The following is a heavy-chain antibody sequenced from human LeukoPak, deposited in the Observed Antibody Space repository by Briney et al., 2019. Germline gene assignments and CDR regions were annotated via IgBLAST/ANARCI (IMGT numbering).Heavy chain of an antibody. V-gene: IGHV4-39*07. CDR2: VHESGSS. CDR1: GGSISGSNYH. J-gene: IGHJ5*02. Sequence: PSETLSLTCIVSGGSISGSNYHWGWIRQPPTRGLEWFVNVHESGSSYYNSSLRSRTSISVDTSKNQFSLRLTAVPAADTAVYYCAREPNAWGQGILVTVSS. CDR3: AREPNA.